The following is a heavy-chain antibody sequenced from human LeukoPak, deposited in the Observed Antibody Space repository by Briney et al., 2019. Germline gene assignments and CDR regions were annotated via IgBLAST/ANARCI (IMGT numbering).Heavy chain of an antibody. CDR3: ARVVAVAGNSFDY. CDR2: IIPIFGTA. D-gene: IGHD6-19*01. V-gene: IGHV1-69*01. J-gene: IGHJ4*02. Sequence: ASVKVSCKASGGTFSSYAISWVRQAPGHGLECMGGIIPIFGTANYAQKFQGSVTITADESTSTAYMELSSLRSEDTAVYYCARVVAVAGNSFDYCGQGTLVTVSS. CDR1: GGTFSSYA.